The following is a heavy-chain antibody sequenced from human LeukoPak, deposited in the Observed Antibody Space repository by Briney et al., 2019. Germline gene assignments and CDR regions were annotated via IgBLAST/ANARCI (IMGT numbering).Heavy chain of an antibody. CDR2: ISSSSSYI. J-gene: IGHJ4*02. V-gene: IGHV3-21*01. CDR3: ARAERYYYDSSGYLFDY. CDR1: GFTFSSYS. Sequence: PGGSLRLSCAASGFTFSSYSMNWVRQAPGKGLEWVSSISSSSSYIYYADSVKGRFTISRDNAKDSLYLQMNSLRAEDTAVYYCARAERYYYDSSGYLFDYWGQGTLVTVSS. D-gene: IGHD3-22*01.